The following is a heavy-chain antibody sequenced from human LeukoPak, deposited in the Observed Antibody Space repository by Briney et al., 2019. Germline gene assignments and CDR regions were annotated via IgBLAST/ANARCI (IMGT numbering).Heavy chain of an antibody. Sequence: SETLSLTCSVSGGYIITSDHYWGWIRQPPGKGLEWIGSIYYTGSTSTNPFFKSRVTVSVDTSKNQFSLNLTSVTAADTAVYYCARERYYYGGKTWFDPWGQGTLVTASS. CDR2: IYYTGST. CDR1: GGYIITSDHY. CDR3: ARERYYYGGKTWFDP. V-gene: IGHV4-39*07. D-gene: IGHD4-23*01. J-gene: IGHJ5*02.